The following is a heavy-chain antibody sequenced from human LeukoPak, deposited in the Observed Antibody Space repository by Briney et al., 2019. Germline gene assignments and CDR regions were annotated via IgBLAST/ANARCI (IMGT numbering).Heavy chain of an antibody. CDR1: GFTFSAYA. CDR2: ISGNSGST. Sequence: GGSLRLSCAASGFTFSAYAMSWVRQAPGKGLEGVSAISGNSGSTYYADSVKGRFTISRDNSKNTLYLQMNSLRAEDTAVYYCARGRSGWSYFDYWGQGTLVSVSS. V-gene: IGHV3-23*01. J-gene: IGHJ4*02. CDR3: ARGRSGWSYFDY. D-gene: IGHD6-19*01.